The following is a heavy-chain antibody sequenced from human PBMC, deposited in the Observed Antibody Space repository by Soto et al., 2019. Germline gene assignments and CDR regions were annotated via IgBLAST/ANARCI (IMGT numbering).Heavy chain of an antibody. D-gene: IGHD3-3*01. CDR2: ISAYNGNT. J-gene: IGHJ3*02. CDR1: CYTITNYG. Sequence: ASVKVSSRASCYTITNYGIIWLRQAPGQGLESMGWISAYNGNTNYAQNLQGRVTMTTDRSTSTAYMELRSLRSDDTAVYYCARVAVLRFWEWLIWGQGTMVTVSS. V-gene: IGHV1-18*04. CDR3: ARVAVLRFWEWLI.